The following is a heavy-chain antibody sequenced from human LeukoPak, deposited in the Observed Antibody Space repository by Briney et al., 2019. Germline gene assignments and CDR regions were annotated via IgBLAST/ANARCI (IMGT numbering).Heavy chain of an antibody. V-gene: IGHV4-59*01. CDR3: ARTFGVVEPPLYCYYYMDV. CDR1: GGSIGSYY. CDR2: IYYSGST. D-gene: IGHD3-3*01. Sequence: SETLSLTCTVSGGSIGSYYWSWIRQPPGKGLEWIGYIYYSGSTNYNPSLKSRVTISVDTSKNQFSLKLSSVTAADTAVYYCARTFGVVEPPLYCYYYMDVWGKGTTVTVSS. J-gene: IGHJ6*03.